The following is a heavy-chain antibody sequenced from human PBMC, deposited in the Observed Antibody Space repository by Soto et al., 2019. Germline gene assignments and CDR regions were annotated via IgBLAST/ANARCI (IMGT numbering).Heavy chain of an antibody. V-gene: IGHV1-69*06. Sequence: AASVKVSCKASGGTFSSYAISWVRQAPGQGLEWMGGIIPIFGTANYAQKFQGRVTITADKSTSTAYMELSSLRSEDTAVYYCASLYGSGSYVDYWGQGALVTVPQ. CDR3: ASLYGSGSYVDY. CDR2: IIPIFGTA. CDR1: GGTFSSYA. D-gene: IGHD3-10*01. J-gene: IGHJ4*02.